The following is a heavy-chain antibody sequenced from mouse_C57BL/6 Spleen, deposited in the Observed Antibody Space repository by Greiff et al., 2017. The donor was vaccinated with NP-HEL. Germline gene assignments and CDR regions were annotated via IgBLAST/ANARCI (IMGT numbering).Heavy chain of an antibody. D-gene: IGHD1-1*01. CDR3: ATLITTVVATTGGSSYDY. CDR1: GYTFTSYW. J-gene: IGHJ2*01. Sequence: QVQLQQSGAELAKPGASVKLSCKASGYTFTSYWMHWVKQRPGQGLEWIGYINPSSGYTKYNQKFKDKATLTADKSSSTAYMQLSSLTYEDSAVYYCATLITTVVATTGGSSYDYWGQVTTLTVSS. CDR2: INPSSGYT. V-gene: IGHV1-7*01.